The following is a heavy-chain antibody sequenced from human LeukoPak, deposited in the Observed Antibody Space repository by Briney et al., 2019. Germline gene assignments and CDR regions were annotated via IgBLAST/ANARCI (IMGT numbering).Heavy chain of an antibody. CDR3: ARAYYDILTTDS. Sequence: GGSLRLSCTASGFTVRTNYMSWVRQAPGKGLEWVSVIYSSGDTYYADSVKGRFTISRDDSKNTLYLQMNSLRAEDTAVYYCARAYYDILTTDSWGQGTLVSVSS. CDR2: IYSSGDT. D-gene: IGHD3-9*01. CDR1: GFTVRTNY. J-gene: IGHJ4*02. V-gene: IGHV3-66*01.